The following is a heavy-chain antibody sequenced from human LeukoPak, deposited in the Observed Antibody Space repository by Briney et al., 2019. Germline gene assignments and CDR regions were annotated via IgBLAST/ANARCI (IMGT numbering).Heavy chain of an antibody. Sequence: GGSLRLSCAASGFTFSSYAMSWVRQAPGKGLEWVSSISGSGGSTYYADSVKGRFTISRDNSKNTLYLQMNSLRAEDTAVYYCAKVLGPPRAFDIWGQGTMVTVSS. D-gene: IGHD3-16*01. CDR1: GFTFSSYA. V-gene: IGHV3-23*01. J-gene: IGHJ3*02. CDR3: AKVLGPPRAFDI. CDR2: ISGSGGST.